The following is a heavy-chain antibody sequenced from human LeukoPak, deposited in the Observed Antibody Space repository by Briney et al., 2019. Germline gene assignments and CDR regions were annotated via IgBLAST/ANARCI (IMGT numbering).Heavy chain of an antibody. V-gene: IGHV3-7*03. CDR1: GFFFNSYW. CDR2: ENQDGSEI. Sequence: GGSLRLSCVTSGFFFNSYWMSWVRQAPGKGLEWVANENQDGSEIYYVDSVKGRFIMSRDNTKNSFYLQMSSLRVEDTAVYYCAIDPNWGTHSWGQGVLVTVSS. D-gene: IGHD7-27*01. J-gene: IGHJ4*02. CDR3: AIDPNWGTHS.